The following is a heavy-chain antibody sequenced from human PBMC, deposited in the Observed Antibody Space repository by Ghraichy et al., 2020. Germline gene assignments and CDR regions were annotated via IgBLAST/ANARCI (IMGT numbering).Heavy chain of an antibody. V-gene: IGHV1-18*04. Sequence: ASVKVSCKASGYTFTSYGISWVRQAPGQGLEWMGWISAYNGNTNYAQKLQGRVTMTTDTSTSTAYMELRSLRSDDTAVYYCARDLILGCSSTSCFIPPMPYYYYGMDVWGQGTTVTVSS. CDR2: ISAYNGNT. J-gene: IGHJ6*02. D-gene: IGHD2-2*01. CDR1: GYTFTSYG. CDR3: ARDLILGCSSTSCFIPPMPYYYYGMDV.